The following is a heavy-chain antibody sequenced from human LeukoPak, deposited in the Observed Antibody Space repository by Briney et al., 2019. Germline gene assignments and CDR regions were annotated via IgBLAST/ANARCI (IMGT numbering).Heavy chain of an antibody. D-gene: IGHD5-18*01. CDR1: GGSFSGYY. CDR3: ARGVDTAMVDY. CDR2: INHSGST. J-gene: IGHJ4*02. V-gene: IGHV4-34*01. Sequence: SETLSLTCAVYGGSFSGYYWSWIRQPPGRGLEWIGEINHSGSTNYNPSLKSRVTISVDTTKNQFSLKLSSVTAADTAVYYCARGVDTAMVDYWGQGTLVTVSS.